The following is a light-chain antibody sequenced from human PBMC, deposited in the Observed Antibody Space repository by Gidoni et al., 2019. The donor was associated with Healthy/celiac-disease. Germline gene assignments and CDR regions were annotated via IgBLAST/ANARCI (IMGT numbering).Light chain of an antibody. CDR3: QQYYSTPPA. Sequence: DIVMTQSPDSLAGSLGERATINCKSSQSVLYSSNNKNYLAWYQQKPGQPPKLLIYWASTRESGVPDRFSGSGSGTDFTLTISSLQAEYVAVYYCQQYYSTPPAFGQGTKVEIK. V-gene: IGKV4-1*01. CDR2: WAS. J-gene: IGKJ1*01. CDR1: QSVLYSSNNKNY.